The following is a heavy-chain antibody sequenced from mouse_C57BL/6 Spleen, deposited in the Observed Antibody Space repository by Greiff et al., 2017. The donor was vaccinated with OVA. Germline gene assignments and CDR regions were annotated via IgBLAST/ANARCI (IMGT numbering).Heavy chain of an antibody. CDR3: ARSDYYGSSLDY. J-gene: IGHJ2*01. V-gene: IGHV1-64*01. Sequence: VKLQQPGAELVKPGASVKLSCKASGYTFTSYWMHWVKQRPGQGLEWIGMIHPNSGSTNYNEKFKSKATLTVDKSSSTAYMQLSSLTSEDSAVYYCARSDYYGSSLDYWGQGTTLTVSS. CDR2: IHPNSGST. D-gene: IGHD1-1*01. CDR1: GYTFTSYW.